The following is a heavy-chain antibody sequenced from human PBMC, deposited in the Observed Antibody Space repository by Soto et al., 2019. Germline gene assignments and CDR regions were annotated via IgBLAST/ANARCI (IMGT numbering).Heavy chain of an antibody. CDR2: IYYSGST. CDR1: GDSISRSTYF. CDR3: ARHLGEGYFDY. V-gene: IGHV4-39*01. J-gene: IGHJ4*02. Sequence: SETLSLTCTVSGDSISRSTYFWGWVRQPPGKGLEWIGSIYYSGSTYYNPSLKSRVTISVDTSKNHFSLKVSSVTAADTAVYYCARHLGEGYFDYWGQGTLVTVSS.